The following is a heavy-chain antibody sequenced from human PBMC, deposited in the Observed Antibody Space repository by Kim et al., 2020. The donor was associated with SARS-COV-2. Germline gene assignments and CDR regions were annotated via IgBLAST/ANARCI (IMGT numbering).Heavy chain of an antibody. Sequence: RVTISVDTSKNQFSLKLSSVTAADTAVYYCARGKIVGATLAVRAQYYFDYWGQGTLVTVSS. V-gene: IGHV4-34*01. D-gene: IGHD1-26*01. J-gene: IGHJ4*02. CDR3: ARGKIVGATLAVRAQYYFDY.